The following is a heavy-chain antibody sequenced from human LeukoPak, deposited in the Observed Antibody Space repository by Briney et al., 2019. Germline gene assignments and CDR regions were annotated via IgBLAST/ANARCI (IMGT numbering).Heavy chain of an antibody. V-gene: IGHV3-48*01. D-gene: IGHD5-12*01. CDR2: ISSSSSTI. CDR3: ARGASGYDYAPDY. J-gene: IGHJ4*02. CDR1: GFTFSSYS. Sequence: GGSLRLSCAASGFTFSSYSMNWVRQAPGRGLEWVSYISSSSSTIYYADSVKGRFTISRDNAKNSLYLQMNSLRAEDTAVYYCARGASGYDYAPDYWGQGTLVTVSS.